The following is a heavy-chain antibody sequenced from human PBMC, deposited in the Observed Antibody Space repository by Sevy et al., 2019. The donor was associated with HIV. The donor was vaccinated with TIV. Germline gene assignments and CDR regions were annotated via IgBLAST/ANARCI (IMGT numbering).Heavy chain of an antibody. CDR2: IHYSGNT. Sequence: SETLSLTCNVSGGSIGSFYWSWIRQPPGKGLEWIAYIHYSGNTNYNPSLKSRVTISVDTSKNQFSLKVSSVTDADTAFYYCARGSTYGLPYYFDSXGXGTLVTVSS. CDR1: GGSIGSFY. D-gene: IGHD2-8*01. V-gene: IGHV4-59*01. J-gene: IGHJ4*02. CDR3: ARGSTYGLPYYFDS.